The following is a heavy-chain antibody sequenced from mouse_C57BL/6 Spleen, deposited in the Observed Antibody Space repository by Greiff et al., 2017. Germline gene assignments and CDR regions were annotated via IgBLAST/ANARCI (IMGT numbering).Heavy chain of an antibody. D-gene: IGHD1-1*01. J-gene: IGHJ3*01. V-gene: IGHV1-15*01. CDR3: TKSPNYYGSSYVKNWFAY. CDR1: GYTFTDYE. Sequence: QVHLKQSGAELVRPGASVTLSCKASGYTFTDYEMHWVKQTPVHGLEWIGAIVPETGGTAYNQKFKGKAILTADKSSSTAYMELRSLTSEDSAVYYCTKSPNYYGSSYVKNWFAYWGQGTLVTVSA. CDR2: IVPETGGT.